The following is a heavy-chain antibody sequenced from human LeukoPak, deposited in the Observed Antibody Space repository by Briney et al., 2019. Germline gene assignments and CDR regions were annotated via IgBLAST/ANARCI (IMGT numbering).Heavy chain of an antibody. Sequence: GGSLRLSCAASGFTFSSYAMSWVRQAPGKGLEWVSAISGSGGSTYYADSVKGRFTIPRDNSKNTLYLQMNSLRPEDTAVYYCARADYGDPFVDYWGQGTLVTVSS. D-gene: IGHD4-17*01. CDR1: GFTFSSYA. CDR3: ARADYGDPFVDY. J-gene: IGHJ4*02. V-gene: IGHV3-23*01. CDR2: ISGSGGST.